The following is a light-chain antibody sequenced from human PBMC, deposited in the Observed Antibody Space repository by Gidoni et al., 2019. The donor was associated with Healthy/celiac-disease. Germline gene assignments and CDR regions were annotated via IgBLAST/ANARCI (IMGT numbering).Light chain of an antibody. CDR1: QSVRSSY. V-gene: IGKV3-20*01. Sequence: EIVLSHSPGTLSLSPGARATLSCRASQSVRSSYLAWYQQKPGQAPRLLIYGASSRATGIPDGFSGSGSGTDFTLNISRLEPEDFAVYYCKQDGSSTYTFGQGTKLEIK. J-gene: IGKJ2*01. CDR3: KQDGSSTYT. CDR2: GAS.